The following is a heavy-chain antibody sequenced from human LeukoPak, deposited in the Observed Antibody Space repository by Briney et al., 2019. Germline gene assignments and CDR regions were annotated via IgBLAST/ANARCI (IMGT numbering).Heavy chain of an antibody. V-gene: IGHV4-59*11. CDR1: GGSISSHY. D-gene: IGHD4-17*01. Sequence: SETLSLTRTVSGGSISSHYWSWIRQPPGKGLEWIGYIYYSGSTNYNPSLKSRVTISVDTSKNQFSLKLSSVTAADTAVYYCARGNLLPTVIDYWGQGTLVTVSS. CDR2: IYYSGST. CDR3: ARGNLLPTVIDY. J-gene: IGHJ4*02.